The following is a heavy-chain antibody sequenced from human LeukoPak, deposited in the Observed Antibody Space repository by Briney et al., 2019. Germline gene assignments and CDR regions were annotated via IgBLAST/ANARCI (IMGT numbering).Heavy chain of an antibody. CDR3: AKDLLAAGSSTWFDP. CDR1: GFTFSTYA. CDR2: LSGSGSNT. D-gene: IGHD6-13*01. Sequence: GGSLRLSCAASGFTFSTYAMTWVRQAPGKGLEWVSSLSGSGSNTYYADSVKGRFTISRDNARDTLYLQMNSLRVEDTAVYYCAKDLLAAGSSTWFDPWGRGTLVTVSS. J-gene: IGHJ5*02. V-gene: IGHV3-23*01.